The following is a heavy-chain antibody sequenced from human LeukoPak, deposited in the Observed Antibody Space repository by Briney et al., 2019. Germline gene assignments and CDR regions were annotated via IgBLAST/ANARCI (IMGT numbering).Heavy chain of an antibody. CDR2: IKQDGSEK. V-gene: IGHV3-7*01. CDR3: AMSLYDFWSGSWFDP. CDR1: GFTFSSYW. Sequence: GGSLRLSCAASGFTFSSYWMSWVRQAPGKGLEWVANIKQDGSEKYYVDSVKGRFTISRDNAKNSLYLQMNSLRAEDTAVYYCAMSLYDFWSGSWFDPWGQGTLVTVSS. D-gene: IGHD3-3*01. J-gene: IGHJ5*02.